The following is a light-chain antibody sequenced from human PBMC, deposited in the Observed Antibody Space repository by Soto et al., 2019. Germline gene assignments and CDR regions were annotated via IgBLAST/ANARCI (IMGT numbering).Light chain of an antibody. CDR1: QSVSDY. Sequence: EMVLKQSPATLSLSPVERGALSFMASQSVSDYLVWNQQKPGQAPRLLMYGASRRPTGIPDRFSGSGSGTDFTLTISRLEPEDFAVYYCQQFGSSPRTFGQGTKVDIK. CDR2: GAS. CDR3: QQFGSSPRT. V-gene: IGKV3-20*01. J-gene: IGKJ1*01.